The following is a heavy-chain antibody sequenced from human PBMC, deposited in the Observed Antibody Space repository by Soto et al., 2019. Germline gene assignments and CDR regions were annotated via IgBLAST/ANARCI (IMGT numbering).Heavy chain of an antibody. D-gene: IGHD3-9*01. CDR2: ISPKSGGT. J-gene: IGHJ4*02. CDR3: ARPPGYVSDWYYFDL. Sequence: PSVKVSCKASGYTFTDYYMHWVRQAPGQGFEWMGRISPKSGGTNYAQKFQGRVTMTWDTSLNTAYMELSSLMFEDTAVYYCARPPGYVSDWYYFDLWGQGTRVTVSS. CDR1: GYTFTDYY. V-gene: IGHV1-2*02.